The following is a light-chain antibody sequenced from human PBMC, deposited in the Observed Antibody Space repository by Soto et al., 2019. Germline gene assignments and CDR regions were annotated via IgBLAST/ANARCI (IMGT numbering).Light chain of an antibody. V-gene: IGKV3-11*01. Sequence: EIVLTQSPATLSLSPGERATLSCRASQSVSSYLAWYQQKPGQAPRLLIYGTSNRATGIPARFSGSGSGTDFTLTISSPEPEDFAVYFCQQRRSWLSFGQGTRLEIK. CDR1: QSVSSY. CDR3: QQRRSWLS. J-gene: IGKJ5*01. CDR2: GTS.